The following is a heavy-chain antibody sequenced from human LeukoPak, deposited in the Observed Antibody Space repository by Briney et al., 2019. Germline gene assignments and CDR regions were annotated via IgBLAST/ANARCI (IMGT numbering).Heavy chain of an antibody. J-gene: IGHJ4*02. CDR1: GFTFSSYW. V-gene: IGHV3-7*01. CDR3: ARVQIEYQLLCLDY. D-gene: IGHD2-2*01. Sequence: GGSLRLSCAASGFTFSSYWMSWVRQAPGKGLEWVANIKQDGSEKYYVDSVKGRFTISRDNAKNSLYLQMNSLRAEDTAVYYCARVQIEYQLLCLDYWGQGTLVTDSS. CDR2: IKQDGSEK.